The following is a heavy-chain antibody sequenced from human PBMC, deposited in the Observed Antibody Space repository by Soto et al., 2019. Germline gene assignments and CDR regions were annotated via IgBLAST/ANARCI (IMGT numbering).Heavy chain of an antibody. CDR3: ARDPGGGYYYYGMDV. D-gene: IGHD1-1*01. CDR2: IYYIGST. CDR1: GGSISDYY. J-gene: IGHJ6*02. V-gene: IGHV4-59*12. Sequence: PSETLSLTCTVSGGSISDYYWGWIRQPPGKGLEWIGYIYYIGSTNYNPSLKSRVTMSVDTSKNQFSLKLSSVTAADTAVYYCARDPGGGYYYYGMDVWGQGTTVTVSS.